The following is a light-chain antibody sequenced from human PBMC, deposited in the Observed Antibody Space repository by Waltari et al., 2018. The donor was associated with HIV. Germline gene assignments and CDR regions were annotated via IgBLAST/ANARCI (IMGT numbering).Light chain of an antibody. Sequence: QSVLTQSPSASGTPGQSVTISCSGTSSNIGTNYVYWYQQFPGTAPKLLIYRNNQHPSGVPDRFSGSKSGTSASLDISGLRSDDEAEYYCAAWDDTLTVVFGGGTKLTVL. CDR2: RNN. J-gene: IGLJ2*01. V-gene: IGLV1-47*01. CDR3: AAWDDTLTVV. CDR1: SSNIGTNY.